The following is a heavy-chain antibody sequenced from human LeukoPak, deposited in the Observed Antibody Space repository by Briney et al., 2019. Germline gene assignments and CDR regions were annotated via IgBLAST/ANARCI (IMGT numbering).Heavy chain of an antibody. CDR2: INSDGSST. Sequence: GGSLRLSCAASGFTFSSYWMHWVRQAPGKGLVWVSRINSDGSSTSYADSVKGRFTISRDNAKNTLYLQMNSLRAVDTAVYYCARATQLLQAFDIWGQGTMVTVSS. CDR3: ARATQLLQAFDI. CDR1: GFTFSSYW. D-gene: IGHD2-2*01. V-gene: IGHV3-74*01. J-gene: IGHJ3*02.